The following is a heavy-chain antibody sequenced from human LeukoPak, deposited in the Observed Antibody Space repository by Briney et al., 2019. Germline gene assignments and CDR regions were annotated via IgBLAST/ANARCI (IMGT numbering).Heavy chain of an antibody. D-gene: IGHD3-22*01. CDR2: IYYSGTT. V-gene: IGHV4-59*11. Sequence: ASETLSLTCTVSGGSIGSHYWSWIRQPPGKGLEWIGYIYYSGTTNYNPSLKSRVTISVDTSKNHFSLKLSSMTAADTAVYYCARDYYDSRGEAFDIWGLGTMVTVSS. J-gene: IGHJ3*02. CDR1: GGSIGSHY. CDR3: ARDYYDSRGEAFDI.